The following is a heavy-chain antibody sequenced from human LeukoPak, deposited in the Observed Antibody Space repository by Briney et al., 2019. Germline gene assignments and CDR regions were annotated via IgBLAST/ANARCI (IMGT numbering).Heavy chain of an antibody. D-gene: IGHD4-17*01. CDR2: FGISGTI. V-gene: IGHV3-48*01. CDR3: AEYGVWPY. J-gene: IGHJ4*02. CDR1: GFLVNTYD. Sequence: GGSLRLSCAASGFLVNTYDTHGFRQAPGEGPQWIAYFGISGTIYYADSVRGRSTISRDSAKNSLYLQMNGLRVHDTAIYYCAEYGVWPYWGQGTPVTVSS.